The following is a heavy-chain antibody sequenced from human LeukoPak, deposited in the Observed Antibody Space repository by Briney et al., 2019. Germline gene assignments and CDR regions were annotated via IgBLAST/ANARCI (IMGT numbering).Heavy chain of an antibody. V-gene: IGHV4-39*02. J-gene: IGHJ4*02. CDR1: GDSISRSTYY. Sequence: SETLSLTCTVSGDSISRSTYYWAWIRQPPGKGLEWIGSVYYGRSTYFNPSLESRATISVDTSKNHFSLKMSSVTAADTAVYYCARSSGTGTFSYWGQGTLVTVSS. CDR2: VYYGRST. CDR3: ARSSGTGTFSY. D-gene: IGHD6-25*01.